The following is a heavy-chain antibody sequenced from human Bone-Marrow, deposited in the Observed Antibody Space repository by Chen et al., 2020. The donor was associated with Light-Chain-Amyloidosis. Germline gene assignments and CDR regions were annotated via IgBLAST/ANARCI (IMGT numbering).Heavy chain of an antibody. CDR2: IVGSGESS. D-gene: IGHD2-15*01. J-gene: IGHJ4*02. CDR3: AKRWQGSSGHFDH. V-gene: IGHV3-23*01. Sequence: EVQLLESGGDLVQPGGSLRLSCAASRFNFSNYAMAWVRQAPGKGLEWVSAIVGSGESSDYADSVRGRFTISRDNSKSTLYLQMNSLRVEDTAVYYCAKRWQGSSGHFDHWGQGTLVSVFS. CDR1: RFNFSNYA.